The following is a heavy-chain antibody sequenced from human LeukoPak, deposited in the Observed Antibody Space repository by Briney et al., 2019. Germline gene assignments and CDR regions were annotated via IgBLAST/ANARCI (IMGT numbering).Heavy chain of an antibody. CDR1: GFTFSGYA. J-gene: IGHJ4*02. CDR3: ARGGSEGWLQSDY. Sequence: PGGSLRLSCAASGFTFSGYAMSWVRQAPGKGLEWVSSISTTGGNTYYAESVKGRFTISRDNSKNTLYLQMNSLRAEDTAVYYCARGGSEGWLQSDYWGQGTLVTVSS. D-gene: IGHD5-24*01. V-gene: IGHV3-23*01. CDR2: ISTTGGNT.